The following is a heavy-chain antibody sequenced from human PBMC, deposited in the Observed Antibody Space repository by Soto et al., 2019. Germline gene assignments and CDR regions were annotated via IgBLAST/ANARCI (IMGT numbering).Heavy chain of an antibody. J-gene: IGHJ3*02. CDR1: GFTFSSYG. CDR3: ARGPYYDSSGYYWVKAFDI. D-gene: IGHD3-22*01. V-gene: IGHV3-33*01. CDR2: IWYDGSNK. Sequence: QVQLVESGGGVVQPGRSLRLSCAASGFTFSSYGMHWVRQAPGKGLEGVAVIWYDGSNKYYADYVKGRFTISRDNSKNTLYLQMNSLRAEDKAVYYCARGPYYDSSGYYWVKAFDIWGQGTMVTVSS.